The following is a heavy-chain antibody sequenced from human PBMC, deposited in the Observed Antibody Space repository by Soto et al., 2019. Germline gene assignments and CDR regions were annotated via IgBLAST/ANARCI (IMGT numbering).Heavy chain of an antibody. CDR1: GGSISSSSYY. Sequence: QLQLQESGPGLVKPSETLSLTCTVSGGSISSSSYYWGWIRQPPGKGLEWIGSIYYSGSTYYNPSLKSRVSISVDTFKIRFSLKLSSVTAAVTAVYYCARQPIIHYGSGNYPFDYWGQGTLVTVSS. CDR3: ARQPIIHYGSGNYPFDY. V-gene: IGHV4-39*01. D-gene: IGHD3-10*01. CDR2: IYYSGST. J-gene: IGHJ4*02.